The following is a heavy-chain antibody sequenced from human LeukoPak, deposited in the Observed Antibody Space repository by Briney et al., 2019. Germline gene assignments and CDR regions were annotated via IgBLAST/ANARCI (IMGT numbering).Heavy chain of an antibody. J-gene: IGHJ4*02. CDR2: ISYDGGNK. V-gene: IGHV3-30*18. D-gene: IGHD3-10*01. CDR1: GFTFSRYG. Sequence: PGGSLRLSCAASGFTFSRYGMHWVRQASGKGLEWVALISYDGGNKYYADSVKGRFTISRDNSKNTLYLQMNSLRPEDTAAYYCAKGDPYGSGSYPVDYWGQGTLVTVSS. CDR3: AKGDPYGSGSYPVDY.